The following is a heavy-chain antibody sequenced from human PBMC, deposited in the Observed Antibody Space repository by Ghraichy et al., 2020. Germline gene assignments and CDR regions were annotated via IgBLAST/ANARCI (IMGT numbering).Heavy chain of an antibody. V-gene: IGHV4-38-2*02. J-gene: IGHJ4*02. CDR3: ARNFGEVTPVDY. CDR2: IYHSGST. Sequence: SETLSLTCTVSGYSISSGYYWGWIRQPPGKGLEWIGSIYHSGSTYYNPSLKSRVTISVDTSKNQFSLKLSSVTAADTAVYYCARNFGEVTPVDYCGQRTLVTVSS. CDR1: GYSISSGYY. D-gene: IGHD3-10*01.